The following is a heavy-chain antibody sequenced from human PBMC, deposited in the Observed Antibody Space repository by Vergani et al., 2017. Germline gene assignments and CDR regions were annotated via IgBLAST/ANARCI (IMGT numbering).Heavy chain of an antibody. V-gene: IGHV3-74*01. CDR3: AREGEIVVVPAAIGY. CDR1: GFSFNTYW. CDR2: INSDGSST. J-gene: IGHJ4*02. D-gene: IGHD2-2*01. Sequence: EVQLVESGGGSVQSGGSLRLSCVASGFSFNTYWMHWVRQAPGKGLVWVSRINSDGSSTSYADSVKGRFTISRDNAKNTLYLQMNSLRAEDTAVYYCAREGEIVVVPAAIGYWGQGTLVTVSS.